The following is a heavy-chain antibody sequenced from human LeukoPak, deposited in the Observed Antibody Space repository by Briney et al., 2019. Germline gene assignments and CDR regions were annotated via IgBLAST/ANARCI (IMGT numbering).Heavy chain of an antibody. Sequence: SETLSLTCTVSGGSISSSNYYWGWIRQPPWTGLEWIGSIYYSGRTYYNPSLKSRVTISVDTSKNQFSLKPSSVTAADTAVYYCASWGATHHSFDYWGQGTLVTVSS. CDR1: GGSISSSNYY. V-gene: IGHV4-39*01. D-gene: IGHD1-26*01. CDR2: IYYSGRT. CDR3: ASWGATHHSFDY. J-gene: IGHJ4*02.